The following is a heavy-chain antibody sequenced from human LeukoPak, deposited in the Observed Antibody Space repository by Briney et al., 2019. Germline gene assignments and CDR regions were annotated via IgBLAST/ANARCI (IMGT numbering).Heavy chain of an antibody. CDR3: AREAGYCSGGSCP. D-gene: IGHD2-15*01. CDR2: IYYSGST. CDR1: GGSISSGDYY. Sequence: SETLSPTCTVSGGSISSGDYYWSWIRQPPGKGLEWIGYIYYSGSTYYNPSLKSRVTISVDTSKNQFSLKLSSVTAADTAVYYCAREAGYCSGGSCPWGQGTLVTVSS. V-gene: IGHV4-30-4*01. J-gene: IGHJ5*02.